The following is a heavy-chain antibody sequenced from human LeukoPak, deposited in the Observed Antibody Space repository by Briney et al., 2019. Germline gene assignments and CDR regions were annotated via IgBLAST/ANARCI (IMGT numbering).Heavy chain of an antibody. CDR3: ARTYYDFWSGSRNIYYFDY. J-gene: IGHJ4*02. V-gene: IGHV3-7*03. CDR1: GFTFNTYW. CDR2: IHQDESEK. Sequence: GGSLRLSCAASGFTFNTYWMSWVRQAPGKGLEWVVNIHQDESEKYYVDSVKGRSTISRDNAKNSLYLQMNSLRAEDTAVYYCARTYYDFWSGSRNIYYFDYWGQGTLVTVSS. D-gene: IGHD3-3*01.